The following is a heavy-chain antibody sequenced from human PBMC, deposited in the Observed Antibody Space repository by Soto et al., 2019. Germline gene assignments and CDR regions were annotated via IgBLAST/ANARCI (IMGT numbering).Heavy chain of an antibody. CDR1: GGSISSGVYS. D-gene: IGHD3-10*01. V-gene: IGHV4-30-2*01. CDR2: IYHSGST. CDR3: ARGGTSGRIGPDV. Sequence: SETLSRTCAVSGGSISSGVYSWIWIRQPPGKGLEWIGYIYHSGSTYYNPSLKSRVTISVDRSKNQFSLKLSSVTAADTAVYYCARGGTSGRIGPDVWGQGTTVTVSS. J-gene: IGHJ6*02.